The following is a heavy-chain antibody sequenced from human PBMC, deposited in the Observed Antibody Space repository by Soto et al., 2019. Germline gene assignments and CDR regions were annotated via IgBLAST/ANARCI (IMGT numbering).Heavy chain of an antibody. CDR3: ARDSPSGYYDSSGYYWDAFDI. D-gene: IGHD3-22*01. CDR2: ISSSSYI. J-gene: IGHJ3*02. CDR1: GFTFSSYS. Sequence: GGSLRLSCAASGFTFSSYSMNWVRQAPGKGLEWVSSISSSSYIYYADSVKGRFTISRDNAKNSLYLQMNSLRAEDTAVYYCARDSPSGYYDSSGYYWDAFDIWGQGTMVTV. V-gene: IGHV3-21*01.